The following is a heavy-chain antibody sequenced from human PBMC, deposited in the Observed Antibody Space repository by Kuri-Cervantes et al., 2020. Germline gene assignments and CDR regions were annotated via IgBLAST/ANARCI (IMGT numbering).Heavy chain of an antibody. D-gene: IGHD5-12*01. J-gene: IGHJ4*02. Sequence: GESLKISCVGSGLDFNNFGMTWVRQAPGKGLEWVSYISSGGATIYYADSVKGRFTISRDNAKNFLFLQMNSLRAEDTAVYYCARVATITDYWGQGTPVTVSS. V-gene: IGHV3-48*04. CDR1: GLDFNNFG. CDR2: ISSGGATI. CDR3: ARVATITDY.